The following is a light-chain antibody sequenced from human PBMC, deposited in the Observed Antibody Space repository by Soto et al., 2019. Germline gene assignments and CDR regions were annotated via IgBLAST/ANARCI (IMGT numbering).Light chain of an antibody. V-gene: IGKV1-12*01. CDR1: QGIKNW. CDR2: TGS. CDR3: QQAASFPIT. J-gene: IGKJ5*01. Sequence: DIQMTQSPSYWSASWGDRATITFRASQGIKNWLAWYQQKPGKAPNLLIYTGSSLQSGVPSRFSGSGSGTDFTLTINSLQPEDFATYYCQQAASFPITFGQGTRLEI.